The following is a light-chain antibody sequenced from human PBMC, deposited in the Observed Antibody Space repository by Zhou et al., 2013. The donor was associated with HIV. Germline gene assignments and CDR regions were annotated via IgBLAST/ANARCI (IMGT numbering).Light chain of an antibody. CDR2: GAS. V-gene: IGKV3-20*01. J-gene: IGKJ5*01. Sequence: VLTQSPVTLSLFLGERATFSCRSSESLFITSLAWYQQRPGQAPRLLIYGASSRATGIPDRFSGSGSGTDFTLTIRRLEPEDFAVYSCQQYDSSPITFGHGTRLEIK. CDR1: ESLFITS. CDR3: QQYDSSPIT.